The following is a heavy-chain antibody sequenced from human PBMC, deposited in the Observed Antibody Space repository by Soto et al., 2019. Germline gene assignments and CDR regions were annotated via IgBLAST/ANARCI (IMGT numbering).Heavy chain of an antibody. J-gene: IGHJ6*02. V-gene: IGHV4-31*03. Sequence: SETLSLTCTVSGGSISSGGYYWSWIRQHPGKGLEWIGYIYYSGSTYYNPSLKSRVTISVDTSKNQFSLKLSSVTAADTAVYYCARVVYSNYANWAYYYYGMDVWGQGTTVTVSS. CDR1: GGSISSGGYY. CDR3: ARVVYSNYANWAYYYYGMDV. CDR2: IYYSGST. D-gene: IGHD4-4*01.